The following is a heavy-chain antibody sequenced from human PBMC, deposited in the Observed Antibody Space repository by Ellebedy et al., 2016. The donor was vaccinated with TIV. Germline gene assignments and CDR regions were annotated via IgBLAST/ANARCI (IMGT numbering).Heavy chain of an antibody. D-gene: IGHD2-21*02. V-gene: IGHV3-21*01. CDR1: GFTFSTYG. CDR3: ARERCGGDCHPPYSMDV. J-gene: IGHJ6*02. CDR2: ITGSSNSI. Sequence: PGGSLRLTCAASGFTFSTYGMNWVRQAPGKGLEWVSSITGSSNSIHYADSVKGRFTVSRDNANNSLYLHLHSLRPEDTAVYYCARERCGGDCHPPYSMDVWGQGTTVTVSS.